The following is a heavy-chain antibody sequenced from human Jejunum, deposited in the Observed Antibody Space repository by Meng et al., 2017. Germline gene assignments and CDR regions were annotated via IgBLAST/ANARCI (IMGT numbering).Heavy chain of an antibody. CDR3: TTVSNYYGSGSSVPDY. V-gene: IGHV3-15*01. CDR2: IKSKTGGGTT. Sequence: GGSLRLSCAASGFSFTNAWMSWVRQAPGKGLEWVGRIKSKTGGGTTDYVAPVKGRFTISRDDSKNTLYLQMNSLKAEDTAVYYCTTVSNYYGSGSSVPDYWGRGTLVTVSS. J-gene: IGHJ4*02. D-gene: IGHD3-10*01. CDR1: GFSFTNAW.